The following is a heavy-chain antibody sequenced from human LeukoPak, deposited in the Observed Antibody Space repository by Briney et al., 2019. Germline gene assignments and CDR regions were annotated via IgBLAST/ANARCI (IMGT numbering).Heavy chain of an antibody. CDR2: INYSGST. CDR3: ARGRTPY. J-gene: IGHJ1*01. CDR1: GGSFSGYY. V-gene: IGHV4-34*01. Sequence: SETLSLTCAVYGGSFSGYYWNWIRQPPGKGLQWIGEINYSGSTNYNPSLKCRVTISVDTSKNQFSLNLSSVTAADTAVYYCARGRTPYWGQGTLVTVSS.